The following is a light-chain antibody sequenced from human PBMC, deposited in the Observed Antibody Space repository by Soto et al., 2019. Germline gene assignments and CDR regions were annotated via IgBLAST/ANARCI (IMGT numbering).Light chain of an antibody. J-gene: IGLJ3*02. CDR1: SSDVGAYNF. CDR3: SSSPGSHTYEV. V-gene: IGLV2-11*01. Sequence: QSALTQPRSVSGSPGQSVTISCTGTSSDVGAYNFVSWYQQNPGKAPKLILYDVIKRPSGVPDRFSGSKSGNTASLTISGLQTEDEADYHCSSSPGSHTYEVFGGGTKLTVL. CDR2: DVI.